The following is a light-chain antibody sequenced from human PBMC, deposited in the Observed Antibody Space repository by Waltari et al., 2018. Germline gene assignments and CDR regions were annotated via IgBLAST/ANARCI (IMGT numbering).Light chain of an antibody. Sequence: QSALTQPTSVSGSPGQSITITCVGISGDTNDYDRVSWYQQFPGEVPRLLLYEVSNRPSGVSTRFSGPKSGTTASLVISGLQSADEATYYCSSHTKGDTWVVGGGTTLTVL. J-gene: IGLJ3*02. CDR3: SSHTKGDTWV. V-gene: IGLV2-14*03. CDR2: EVS. CDR1: SGDTNDYDR.